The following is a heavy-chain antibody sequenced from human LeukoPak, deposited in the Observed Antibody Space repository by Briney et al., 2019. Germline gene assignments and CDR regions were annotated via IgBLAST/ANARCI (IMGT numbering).Heavy chain of an antibody. CDR2: MSPNSGNT. V-gene: IGHV1-8*01. Sequence: GATVKVPCKASGYTFTSYDINWVRQATGQGLEWMGWMSPNSGNTGYAQKFQGRVTMTRSTSMSTAYMELSSLKSEDTAVYYCTRGPPNWGYDYWGQGTLVTVSS. D-gene: IGHD7-27*01. CDR1: GYTFTSYD. CDR3: TRGPPNWGYDY. J-gene: IGHJ4*02.